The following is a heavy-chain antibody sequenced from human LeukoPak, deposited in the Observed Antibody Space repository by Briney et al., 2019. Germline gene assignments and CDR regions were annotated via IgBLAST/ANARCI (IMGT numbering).Heavy chain of an antibody. CDR3: ARGTPVVVPAASAFDI. V-gene: IGHV4-34*01. D-gene: IGHD2-2*01. J-gene: IGHJ3*02. Sequence: SETLSLTCAVYGGSFSGYYWSWIRQPPGKGLEWIGEINHSGSTNYKPSLKSRVTISVDTSKNQFSLKLSSVTAADTAVYYCARGTPVVVPAASAFDIWGQGTMVTVSS. CDR1: GGSFSGYY. CDR2: INHSGST.